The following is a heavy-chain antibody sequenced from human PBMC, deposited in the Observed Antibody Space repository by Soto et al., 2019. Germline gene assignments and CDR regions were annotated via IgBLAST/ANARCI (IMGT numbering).Heavy chain of an antibody. CDR3: ARSGGYDHY. V-gene: IGHV3-48*01. CDR1: GFTFSSYS. J-gene: IGHJ4*02. CDR2: ISSSSSTI. D-gene: IGHD2-2*01. Sequence: EVQLVESGGGLVQPGGSLRLSCAASGFTFSSYSMNWVRQAPGKGLEWVSYISSSSSTIYYADSVKGRFTISKDNAKNSLYLQMNRLRAEDTAVYYCARSGGYDHYWGQGTLVTVSS.